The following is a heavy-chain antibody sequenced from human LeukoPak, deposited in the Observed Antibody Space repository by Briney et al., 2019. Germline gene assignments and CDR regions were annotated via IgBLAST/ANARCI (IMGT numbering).Heavy chain of an antibody. CDR3: ARGERFRGDSIAYGMDV. J-gene: IGHJ6*02. CDR1: GFTFSSYS. CDR2: ISSSSSYI. Sequence: GGSLRLSCAASGFTFSSYSMNWVRQAPGKGLEWVSSISSSSSYIYYADSVKGRFTISRDNARNSLYLQVSSLRAEDTAIYYCARGERFRGDSIAYGMDVWGQGTTVTVS. V-gene: IGHV3-21*01. D-gene: IGHD2-21*01.